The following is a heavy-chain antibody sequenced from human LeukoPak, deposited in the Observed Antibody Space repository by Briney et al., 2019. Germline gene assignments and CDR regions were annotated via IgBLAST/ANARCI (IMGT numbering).Heavy chain of an antibody. D-gene: IGHD2/OR15-2a*01. CDR2: ISGSGGST. CDR3: ARTFSSATFWLDYFDY. J-gene: IGHJ4*02. CDR1: GLTFSSYA. V-gene: IGHV3-23*01. Sequence: PGGSLRLSCAASGLTFSSYAMSWVRQAPGKGLEWVSAISGSGGSTYYADSVKGRFTISRDNSKNMLYLQMNSLRAEDTAVYYCARTFSSATFWLDYFDYWGKGTLVTVSS.